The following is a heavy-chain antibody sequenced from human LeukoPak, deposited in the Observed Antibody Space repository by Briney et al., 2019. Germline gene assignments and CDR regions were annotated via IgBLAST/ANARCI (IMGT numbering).Heavy chain of an antibody. CDR3: ARPRGCGTSRCNNFDY. CDR1: GFIFSDFS. Sequence: GGSLRLSCAVSGFIFSDFSMSWVRQAPGKGLEWVAKMDEHGSEIFYVDSVKGRFTISRDNAKKSLFLQLNRLRADDTAVYYCARPRGCGTSRCNNFDYWGQGTLVTVSS. V-gene: IGHV3-7*01. CDR2: MDEHGSEI. J-gene: IGHJ4*02. D-gene: IGHD2-21*01.